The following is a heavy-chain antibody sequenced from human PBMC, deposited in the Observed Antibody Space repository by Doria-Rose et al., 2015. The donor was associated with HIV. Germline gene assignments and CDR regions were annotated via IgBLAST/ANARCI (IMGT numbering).Heavy chain of an antibody. CDR3: ARGSPTSVPGIKGGGDY. CDR2: ISSSSSYI. D-gene: IGHD3-16*01. CDR1: GFTFSSYS. Sequence: VQLVQSGGGLVKPGGSLRLSCAASGFTFSSYSMNWVRQAPGKGLEWVSSISSSSSYIYYADSVKGRFTISRDNAKNSLDLQMNSLRAEDTAVYYCARGSPTSVPGIKGGGDYWGQGMLVTVSS. V-gene: IGHV3-21*03. J-gene: IGHJ4*02.